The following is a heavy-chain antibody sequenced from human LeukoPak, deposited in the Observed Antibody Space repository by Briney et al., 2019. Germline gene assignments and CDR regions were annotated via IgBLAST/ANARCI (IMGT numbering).Heavy chain of an antibody. CDR1: GYTFTGYY. J-gene: IGHJ4*02. V-gene: IGHV1-2*02. CDR2: INPNSGGT. CDR3: ARDLPRKQPLVLYDY. Sequence: ASVKVSCKASGYTFTGYYMHWVRQAPGQGLEWMGWINPNSGGTNYAQKFQGRVTMTRDTSISTAYMELSRLRSDDTAVYYCARDLPRKQPLVLYDYWGQGTLVTVSS. D-gene: IGHD6-13*01.